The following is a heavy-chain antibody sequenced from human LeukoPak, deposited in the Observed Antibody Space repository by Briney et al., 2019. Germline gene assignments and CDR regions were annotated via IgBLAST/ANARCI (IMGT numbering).Heavy chain of an antibody. D-gene: IGHD1-26*01. J-gene: IGHJ4*02. Sequence: PGRSLRLSCAASGFTFSSYAMHWVRQAPGKGLEWVAVISYDGSNKYYADSVKGRFTISRDNSKNTLYLQMNSLRAEDTAVYYCARVGGGNYHPLDYWGQGTLVTVSS. CDR3: ARVGGGNYHPLDY. V-gene: IGHV3-30-3*01. CDR1: GFTFSSYA. CDR2: ISYDGSNK.